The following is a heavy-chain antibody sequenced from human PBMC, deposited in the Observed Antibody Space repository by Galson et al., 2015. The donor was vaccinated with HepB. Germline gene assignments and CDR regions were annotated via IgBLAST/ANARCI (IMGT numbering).Heavy chain of an antibody. CDR2: IYYTGTT. Sequence: LSLTCTVSGGSLSGYHWSWIRQPPGGGLEWIAYIYYTGTTKYNPSLESRVTISVDTSKSQFSLKLTSVTAADTAVYFCARHGPGTYDYWGQGALVTVSS. J-gene: IGHJ4*02. CDR1: GGSLSGYH. CDR3: ARHGPGTYDY. V-gene: IGHV4-59*08. D-gene: IGHD1-26*01.